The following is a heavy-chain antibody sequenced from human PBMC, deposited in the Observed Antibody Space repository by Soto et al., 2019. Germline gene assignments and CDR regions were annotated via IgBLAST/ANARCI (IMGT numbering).Heavy chain of an antibody. CDR1: GFTFSSYA. J-gene: IGHJ4*02. Sequence: PGGSLRLSCSASGFTFSSYAMHWVRQAPGKGLEYVSAISSNGGSTYYADSVKGRFTISRDNSKNTLYLQMSSLRAEDTAVYYCVKDTPSSGRWFGELLYLFDYWGQGTLVTVSS. CDR3: VKDTPSSGRWFGELLYLFDY. D-gene: IGHD3-10*01. CDR2: ISSNGGST. V-gene: IGHV3-64D*08.